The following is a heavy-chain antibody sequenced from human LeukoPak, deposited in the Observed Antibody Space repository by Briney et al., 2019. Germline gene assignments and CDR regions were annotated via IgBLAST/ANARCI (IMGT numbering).Heavy chain of an antibody. D-gene: IGHD4-11*01. CDR1: GGSTSSYY. Sequence: SETLSLTCTVSGGSTSSYYWNWIRQPPGKGLEWIGYIYYSGSTTYNPSLQSRVTMSIDTSKKEFSLQLTAVTAADTAVYYCARATTVTTYYYCGMDIWGQGTTVTVSS. CDR3: ARATTVTTYYYCGMDI. J-gene: IGHJ6*02. CDR2: IYYSGST. V-gene: IGHV4-59*01.